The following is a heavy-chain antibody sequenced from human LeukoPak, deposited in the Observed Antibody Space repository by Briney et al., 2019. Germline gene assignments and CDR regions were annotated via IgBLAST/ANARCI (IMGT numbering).Heavy chain of an antibody. J-gene: IGHJ4*02. V-gene: IGHV3-30*01. CDR2: ISYDGSNK. D-gene: IGHD6-6*01. CDR1: GFTFSSYA. CDR3: ADLVDY. Sequence: GGSLRLSCAASGFTFSSYAMHWVRQAPGKGLEWVAVISYDGSNKYYADSVKGRFTISRDNSKNTLYLQMNSLRAEDTAVYYCADLVDYWGQGTLATVSS.